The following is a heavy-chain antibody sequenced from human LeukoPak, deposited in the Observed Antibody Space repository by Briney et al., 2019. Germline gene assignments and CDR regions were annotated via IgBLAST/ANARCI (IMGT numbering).Heavy chain of an antibody. V-gene: IGHV1-24*01. J-gene: IGHJ4*02. CDR1: GYTLTELS. D-gene: IGHD5-24*01. CDR3: ASLRDGYINFHY. Sequence: ASVKVSCKVSGYTLTELSMHWVRQAPGKGLEWMGGFDPEDGETIYAQKFQGRVTMTEDTSTDTAYMELSSLRSEDTAVYYCASLRDGYINFHYWAQGTLVTVSS. CDR2: FDPEDGET.